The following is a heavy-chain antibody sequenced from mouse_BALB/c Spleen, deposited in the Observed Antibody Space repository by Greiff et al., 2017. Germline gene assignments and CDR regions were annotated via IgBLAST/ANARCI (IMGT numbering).Heavy chain of an antibody. CDR1: GFTFSSFG. D-gene: IGHD2-3*01. V-gene: IGHV5-17*02. CDR2: ISSGSSTI. J-gene: IGHJ4*01. Sequence: EVQGVESGGGLVQPGGSRKLSCAASGFTFSSFGMHWVRQAPEKGLEWVAYISSGSSTIYYADTVKGRFTISRDNPKNTLFLQMTSLRSEDTAMYYCARDMSRDYYAMDYWGQGTSVTVSS. CDR3: ARDMSRDYYAMDY.